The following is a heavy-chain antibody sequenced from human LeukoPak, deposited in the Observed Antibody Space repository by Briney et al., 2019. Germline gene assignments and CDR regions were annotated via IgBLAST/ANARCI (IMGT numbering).Heavy chain of an antibody. D-gene: IGHD5/OR15-5a*01. CDR1: EYTFTDYY. V-gene: IGHV1-2*02. J-gene: IGHJ4*02. CDR2: INPKFGGT. Sequence: ASVKVSCKASEYTFTDYYIHWVRQAPGQGLEWMGWINPKFGGTTYALKFQDRVTVTSDTSISTAYMELSSLRSDDTAVYYCARAPVYIFDFWGRGTLVTVSS. CDR3: ARAPVYIFDF.